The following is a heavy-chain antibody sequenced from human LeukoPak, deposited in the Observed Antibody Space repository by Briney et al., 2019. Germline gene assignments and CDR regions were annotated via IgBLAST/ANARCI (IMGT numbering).Heavy chain of an antibody. CDR1: GFTFSSYA. V-gene: IGHV3-23*01. CDR2: VGTSADT. CDR3: AKMYGGTYIGS. J-gene: IGHJ4*02. Sequence: GGSLRLSCLASGFTFSSYAMDWVRQAPGQGLQWVSAVGTSADTYYADSVRGRFTISRDNAKNSLYLQMNSLRAEDTAVYYCAKMYGGTYIGSWGQGTLVTVSA. D-gene: IGHD1-26*01.